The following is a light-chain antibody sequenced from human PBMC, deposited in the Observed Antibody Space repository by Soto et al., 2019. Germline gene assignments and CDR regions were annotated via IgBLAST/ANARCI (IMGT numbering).Light chain of an antibody. Sequence: QSALTQPPSASGSPGQSVTISCTGTSSDVGGYNYVSWYQHHPGNAPKLMIFEVNKRASGVPDRFSGSKSGNTASLTVSGLQAEDEADYYCSSYAGSNTPYGFGTGTKLTVL. CDR3: SSYAGSNTPYG. CDR1: SSDVGGYNY. J-gene: IGLJ1*01. CDR2: EVN. V-gene: IGLV2-8*01.